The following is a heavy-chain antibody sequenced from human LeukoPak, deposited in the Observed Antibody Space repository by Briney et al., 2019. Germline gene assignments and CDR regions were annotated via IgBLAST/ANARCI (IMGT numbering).Heavy chain of an antibody. V-gene: IGHV3-9*01. D-gene: IGHD4-17*01. J-gene: IGHJ3*02. CDR3: AKDRGGYGDFNDAFDI. CDR1: GFTFDDYA. Sequence: PGRSLRLSCAASGFTFDDYAMHWVRQAPGKGLEWVSGIIWNSGSIGYADSVKGRFTISRDNAKNSLYLQMNSLRAEDTALYYCAKDRGGYGDFNDAFDIWGQGTMVSVSS. CDR2: IIWNSGSI.